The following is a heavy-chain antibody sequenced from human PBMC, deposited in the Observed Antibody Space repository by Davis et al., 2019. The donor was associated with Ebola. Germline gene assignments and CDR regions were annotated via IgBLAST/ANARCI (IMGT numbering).Heavy chain of an antibody. D-gene: IGHD6-19*01. Sequence: SQTLSLTCAISGDSVSSNSAPWNWIRQSPSRGLEWLGRTYYRSKWYNDYAVSVKSRITINPDTSKNQFSLQLNSVTPEDTAVYYCARAYSSGWYPRAGDYYGMDVWGQGTTVTVSS. V-gene: IGHV6-1*01. CDR1: GDSVSSNSAP. CDR3: ARAYSSGWYPRAGDYYGMDV. CDR2: TYYRSKWYN. J-gene: IGHJ6*02.